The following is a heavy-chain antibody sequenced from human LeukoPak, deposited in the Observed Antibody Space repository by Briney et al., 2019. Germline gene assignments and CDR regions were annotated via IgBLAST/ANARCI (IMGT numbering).Heavy chain of an antibody. CDR3: ARYCSGGSCYDY. V-gene: IGHV3-53*01. Sequence: GGSLRLSCAASGFTVSSNYMSWVRQAPGKGLEWVSVIYSGGSTYYADSVKGRFTISRDNSKNTLYLQMNSLRAEDTAVYYCARYCSGGSCYDYWGQGTLVIVSS. CDR2: IYSGGST. D-gene: IGHD2-15*01. J-gene: IGHJ4*02. CDR1: GFTVSSNY.